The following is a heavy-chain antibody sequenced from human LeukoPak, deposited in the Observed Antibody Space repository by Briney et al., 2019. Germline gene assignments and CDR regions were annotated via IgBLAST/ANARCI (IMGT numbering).Heavy chain of an antibody. CDR1: GFTFSNYD. V-gene: IGHV3-33*01. Sequence: GGSLRLSCEASGFTFSNYDMHWVRQAPGKGLEWLAIVWYDGSDKYYADSVKGRFTVSRDNSKNTLYLQMNSLRAEDTAVYYCATDQGIYWGQGILVSVSS. J-gene: IGHJ4*02. CDR3: ATDQGIY. CDR2: VWYDGSDK.